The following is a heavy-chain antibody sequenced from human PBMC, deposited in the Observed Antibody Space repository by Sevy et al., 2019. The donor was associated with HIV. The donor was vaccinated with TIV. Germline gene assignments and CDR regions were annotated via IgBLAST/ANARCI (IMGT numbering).Heavy chain of an antibody. Sequence: GGSLRLSCAASGFTFSDYHMDWVRQAPGKGLEWVGRSRKRAHSYSTEYAESLRGRFSISRDDSKSSVFLQMNSLKTEDTAVYYCARVGYYDSSDYSLDGFDIWGQGTMVTVSS. CDR2: SRKRAHSYST. D-gene: IGHD3-22*01. V-gene: IGHV3-72*01. J-gene: IGHJ3*02. CDR1: GFTFSDYH. CDR3: ARVGYYDSSDYSLDGFDI.